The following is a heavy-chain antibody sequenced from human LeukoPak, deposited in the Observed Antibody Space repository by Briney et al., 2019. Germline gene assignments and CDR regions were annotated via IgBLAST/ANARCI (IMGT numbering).Heavy chain of an antibody. CDR3: ARVGDPVPAALEDAFDL. V-gene: IGHV4-4*07. Sequence: SETLSLTCNVSGASINTYYWSWIRQSAGGGLEFIGRVYTSGSPDYNPSLKSRVIMSADTSKNQFSLKLRSVTAADTALYYCARVGDPVPAALEDAFDLWGQGILVTVSS. J-gene: IGHJ3*01. CDR2: VYTSGSP. D-gene: IGHD3-16*01. CDR1: GASINTYY.